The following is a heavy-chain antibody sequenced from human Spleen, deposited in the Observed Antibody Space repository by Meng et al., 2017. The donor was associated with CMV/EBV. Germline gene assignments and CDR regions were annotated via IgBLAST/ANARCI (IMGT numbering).Heavy chain of an antibody. CDR2: IYYSGST. Sequence: GDYYWSWIRQPPGKGLEWIGYIYYSGSTYYNPSLQSRVTISVDTSKNQFSLKLVSVTAADTAVYYCARDHRRYCSSTTCSDDQLFDYWGQGTLVTVSS. D-gene: IGHD2-2*01. J-gene: IGHJ4*02. CDR3: ARDHRRYCSSTTCSDDQLFDY. V-gene: IGHV4-30-4*08. CDR1: GDYY.